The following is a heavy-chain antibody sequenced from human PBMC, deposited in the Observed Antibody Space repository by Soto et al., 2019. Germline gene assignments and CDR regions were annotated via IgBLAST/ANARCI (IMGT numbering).Heavy chain of an antibody. V-gene: IGHV4-31*03. CDR2: IYYTGDS. J-gene: IGHJ5*02. CDR3: TSGTFNSIWFDP. Sequence: PSETLSLTCSVSGGSVATGGNYWSWAPLLPGKGLQWVGYIYYTGDSYYNPALQSRVTISLDTSENQFSLKLTSVTAAAAAVYFCTSGTFNSIWFDPWGQGRMVTVYS. CDR1: GGSVATGGNY. D-gene: IGHD2-21*01.